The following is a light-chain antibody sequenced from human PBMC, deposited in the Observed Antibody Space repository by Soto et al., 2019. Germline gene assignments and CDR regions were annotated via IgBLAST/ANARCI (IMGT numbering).Light chain of an antibody. J-gene: IGKJ4*01. V-gene: IGKV1-5*03. CDR2: QAS. Sequence: DIQMTQSPSTLSASVGDRVTITCRASQSLNSELAWYQQKPGKAPKLLIYQASSLQGGVPSRFTGTGSGTEFTLTISSLQPDDSATYYCQQYNAYSLTFGGGTKVEIK. CDR1: QSLNSE. CDR3: QQYNAYSLT.